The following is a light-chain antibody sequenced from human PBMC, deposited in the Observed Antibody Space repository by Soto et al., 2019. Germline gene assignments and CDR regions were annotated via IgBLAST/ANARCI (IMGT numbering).Light chain of an antibody. V-gene: IGKV3-20*01. CDR2: GAS. Sequence: EIVLTQSPGTLSLSPGERATLSCRASHSVSSSYLAWYQQKPGQAPRLLIYGASSRATDIPDRFSGSGSGTDFTLTISRLEAEDFAVYYCQQYGSSPPYTFGQGTKLEIK. CDR3: QQYGSSPPYT. CDR1: HSVSSSY. J-gene: IGKJ2*01.